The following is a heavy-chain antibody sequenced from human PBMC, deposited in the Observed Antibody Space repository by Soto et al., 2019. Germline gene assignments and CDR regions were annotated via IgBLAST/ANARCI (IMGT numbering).Heavy chain of an antibody. CDR3: ARVGSGGSGLGGSVDV. CDR2: IIPIFGTA. Sequence: QVQLVQSGAEVKKPGSSVKVSCKASGGTFSSYAISWVRQAPGQGLEWVGGIIPIFGTANYAQKFQGSVTITADESPSTAYMELSSLRSEDSAVYYCARVGSGGSGLGGSVDVWGQGTTVTVSS. D-gene: IGHD2-15*01. V-gene: IGHV1-69*12. J-gene: IGHJ6*02. CDR1: GGTFSSYA.